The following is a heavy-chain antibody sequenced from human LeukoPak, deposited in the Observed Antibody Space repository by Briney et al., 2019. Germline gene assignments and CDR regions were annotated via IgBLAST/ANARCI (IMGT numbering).Heavy chain of an antibody. Sequence: SETLSLTCTVSGGSMSAFYWSGIRQSPGKGLEWIGSIYYSGGTNYNPSLKSRVTISVDTSKNQFSLELSSVTAADTSVYYCAVNSTKHTFDIWGQGTMVTVSS. CDR1: GGSMSAFY. D-gene: IGHD1/OR15-1a*01. CDR2: IYYSGGT. CDR3: AVNSTKHTFDI. J-gene: IGHJ3*02. V-gene: IGHV4-59*08.